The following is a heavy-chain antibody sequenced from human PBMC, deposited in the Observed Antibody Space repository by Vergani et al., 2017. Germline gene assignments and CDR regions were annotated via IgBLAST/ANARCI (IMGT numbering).Heavy chain of an antibody. D-gene: IGHD2-21*01. J-gene: IGHJ5*02. CDR1: GFTFSSYS. Sequence: EVQLVESGGGLVQPGRSLRLSCAASGFTFSSYSMNWVRQAPGKGLEWVSSISSSSSYIYYADSVKGRFTISRDNAKNSLYLQMNSLRAEDTAVYYCATDCGGDCPNWFDPWGQGTLVTVSS. CDR3: ATDCGGDCPNWFDP. V-gene: IGHV3-21*01. CDR2: ISSSSSYI.